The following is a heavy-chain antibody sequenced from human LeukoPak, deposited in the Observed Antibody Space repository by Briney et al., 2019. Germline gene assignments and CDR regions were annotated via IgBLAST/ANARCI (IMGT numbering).Heavy chain of an antibody. D-gene: IGHD7-27*01. CDR1: GYTFTSYY. Sequence: ASVKVSCKASGYTFTSYYMHWVRQAPGQGLEWMGIINPSGGSTSYAQKFQGRVTMTRDMSTSTVYMELSSLRSEDTAVYYCARDPPNWGHVMGFDYWGQGTLVTVSS. J-gene: IGHJ4*02. V-gene: IGHV1-46*01. CDR3: ARDPPNWGHVMGFDY. CDR2: INPSGGST.